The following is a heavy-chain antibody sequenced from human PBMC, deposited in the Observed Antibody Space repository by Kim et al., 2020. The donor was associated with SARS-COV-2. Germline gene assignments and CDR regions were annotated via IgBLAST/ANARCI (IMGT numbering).Heavy chain of an antibody. CDR1: GFTFSSYW. J-gene: IGHJ4*02. Sequence: GGSLRLSCAASGFTFSSYWMHWVRQAPGKGLVWVSRINSDGSSTSYADSVKVRFTISRDNAKNTLYLQMNSLRAEDTAVYYCARSGYSYGYAFDYWGQGTLVTVSS. V-gene: IGHV3-74*01. CDR3: ARSGYSYGYAFDY. CDR2: INSDGSST. D-gene: IGHD5-18*01.